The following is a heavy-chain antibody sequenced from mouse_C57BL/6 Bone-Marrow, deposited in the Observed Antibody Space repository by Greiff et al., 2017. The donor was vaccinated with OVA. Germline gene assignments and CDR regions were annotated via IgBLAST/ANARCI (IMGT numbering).Heavy chain of an antibody. CDR1: GYTFTSYW. CDR3: ARGDDDAMDY. J-gene: IGHJ4*01. CDR2: IDPSDSYT. Sequence: QVQLKQPGAELVKPGASVKLSCKASGYTFTSYWMQWVKQRPGQGLEWIGEIDPSDSYTNYNQKFKGKATLTVDTSSSTAYMQLSSLTSEDSAVYYCARGDDDAMDYWGQGTSVTVSS. V-gene: IGHV1-50*01. D-gene: IGHD2-12*01.